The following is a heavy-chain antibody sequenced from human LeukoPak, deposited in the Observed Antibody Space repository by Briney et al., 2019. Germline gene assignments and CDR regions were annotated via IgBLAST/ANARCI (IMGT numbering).Heavy chain of an antibody. J-gene: IGHJ4*02. V-gene: IGHV5-51*01. D-gene: IGHD3-10*01. Sequence: GESLKISCKGFGYRFTNYWIGWVRQMPGKGLEWMGIIYPGDSDTRYSPSFQGQVTISADKSINTAYLQWSSLKASDTAMYYCARLRWPRGGRSSFDYWGQGALVTVSS. CDR3: ARLRWPRGGRSSFDY. CDR1: GYRFTNYW. CDR2: IYPGDSDT.